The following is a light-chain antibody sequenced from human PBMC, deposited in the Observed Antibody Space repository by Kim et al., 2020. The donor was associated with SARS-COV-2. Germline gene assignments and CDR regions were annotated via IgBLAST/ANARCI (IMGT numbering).Light chain of an antibody. Sequence: EIVMTQTPLSLSVIPGQPASISCKSSQSLLYKNGKSYLYWYLQRPGQSPHLLIYESSKRFSGVPDRISGSGSGTDFTLRISRVEAEDVGIYFCMQSLELPLTFGGGTKVDIK. V-gene: IGKV2D-29*02. CDR2: ESS. J-gene: IGKJ4*01. CDR1: QSLLYKNGKSY. CDR3: MQSLELPLT.